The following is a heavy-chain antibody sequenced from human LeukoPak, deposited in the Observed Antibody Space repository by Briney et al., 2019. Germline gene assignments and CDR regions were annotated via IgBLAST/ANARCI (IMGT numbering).Heavy chain of an antibody. V-gene: IGHV3-23*01. Sequence: PGGSLRLSCAASGFTFSSYAMSWVRQAPGKGLEWVSGVTGSGNTRYYADSVKGRFTISRDNSKNTLYLQMDSLRAEDTAVYYCAKAIRTLAWYFDLWGRGTLVTVSS. D-gene: IGHD1-14*01. J-gene: IGHJ2*01. CDR1: GFTFSSYA. CDR3: AKAIRTLAWYFDL. CDR2: VTGSGNTR.